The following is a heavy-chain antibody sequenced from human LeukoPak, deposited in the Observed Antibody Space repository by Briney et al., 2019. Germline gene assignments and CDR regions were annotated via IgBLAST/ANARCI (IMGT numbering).Heavy chain of an antibody. Sequence: ASVKVSCKASGYTFTGYYMHWVRQAPGQGLEWMGRINPNSGGTNYAQKFQGRVTMTRDTSISTAYVELSRLRSDDTAVYYCAIIYYDFWSGYDYAFDIWGQGTMVTVSS. CDR2: INPNSGGT. J-gene: IGHJ3*02. CDR1: GYTFTGYY. CDR3: AIIYYDFWSGYDYAFDI. V-gene: IGHV1-2*06. D-gene: IGHD3-3*01.